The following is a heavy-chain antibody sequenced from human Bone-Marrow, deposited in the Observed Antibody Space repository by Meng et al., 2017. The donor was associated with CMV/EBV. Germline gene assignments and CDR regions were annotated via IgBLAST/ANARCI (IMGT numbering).Heavy chain of an antibody. CDR3: VAREKKYYDFWSGYSSDAFDI. D-gene: IGHD3-3*01. J-gene: IGHJ3*02. Sequence: SSYWSWLRQPAGKGLEWIGRIYTSGSTNYTPSLKSRVTMSVDTSKNQFSLKLSSVTAADTAVYYCVAREKKYYDFWSGYSSDAFDIWGQGTMVTVSS. V-gene: IGHV4-4*07. CDR1: SSY. CDR2: IYTSGST.